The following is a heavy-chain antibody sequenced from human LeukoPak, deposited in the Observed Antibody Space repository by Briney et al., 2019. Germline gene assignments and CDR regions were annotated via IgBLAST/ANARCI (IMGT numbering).Heavy chain of an antibody. Sequence: ASVKVSCKASGYTFTSYGISWVRQAPGQGLEWMGWISAYNGNTNYAQKLQGRVTMTTDTSTSTAYMELRSLRSDDTAVYYCAGDPGYDWLLIRFGPWGQGSLVTVSS. J-gene: IGHJ5*02. CDR1: GYTFTSYG. CDR2: ISAYNGNT. V-gene: IGHV1-18*01. D-gene: IGHD5-12*01. CDR3: AGDPGYDWLLIRFGP.